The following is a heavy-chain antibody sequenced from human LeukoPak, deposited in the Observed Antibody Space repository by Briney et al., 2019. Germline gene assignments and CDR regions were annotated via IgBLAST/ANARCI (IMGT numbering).Heavy chain of an antibody. CDR1: GFTVSSNY. Sequence: GGSLRRSCAASGFTVSSNYMSWVRQAPGKGLEWVSFIYSGGNTYYADSVKGRFTISRDNSKNTVYLQMNSLRAEDTAVYYCARTPMFYFYGMDVWGQGTTVTVSS. D-gene: IGHD2-15*01. CDR3: ARTPMFYFYGMDV. J-gene: IGHJ6*02. CDR2: IYSGGNT. V-gene: IGHV3-66*01.